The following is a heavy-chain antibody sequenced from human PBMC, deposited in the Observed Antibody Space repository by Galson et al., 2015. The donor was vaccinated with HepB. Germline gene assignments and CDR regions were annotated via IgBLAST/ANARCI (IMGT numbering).Heavy chain of an antibody. J-gene: IGHJ3*02. Sequence: SLRLSCAASGFSTNYMSWVRQALGKGLEWVSVIYSDGSTYFGDSVKGRFTISRDNSKNTLHLQMTSLRVEDTAVYYCARVVYTSDRVVAFDIWGQGTMVTVSS. D-gene: IGHD5/OR15-5a*01. V-gene: IGHV3-66*01. CDR2: IYSDGST. CDR1: GFSTNY. CDR3: ARVVYTSDRVVAFDI.